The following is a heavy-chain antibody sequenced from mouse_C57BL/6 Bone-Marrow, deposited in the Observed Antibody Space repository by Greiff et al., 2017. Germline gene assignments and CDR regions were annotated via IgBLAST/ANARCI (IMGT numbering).Heavy chain of an antibody. CDR1: GFTFSSYA. CDR2: ISAGGSYT. J-gene: IGHJ3*01. CDR3: ARESGYPAWCAY. D-gene: IGHD2-2*01. Sequence: EVMLVESGGGLVKPGGSLKLSCAASGFTFSSYAMSWVRQTPEKRLEWVATISAGGSYTYYPDNVKGRFTISRDNAKNNLYLQRSHLKSEDTAMYYCARESGYPAWCAYWGQGTLVTVSA. V-gene: IGHV5-4*01.